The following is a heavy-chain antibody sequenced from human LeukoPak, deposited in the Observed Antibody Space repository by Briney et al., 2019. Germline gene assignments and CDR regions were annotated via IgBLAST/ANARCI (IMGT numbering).Heavy chain of an antibody. CDR3: ARDSGYSSSWYHVLRYSSGWSPTGGVDY. J-gene: IGHJ4*02. D-gene: IGHD6-13*01. Sequence: PGGSLRLSCAASGFTFSSYWMHWVRQAPGKGLVWVSRINSDGSSTSYADSVKGRFTISRDNAKNTLYLQMNSLRAEDTAVYYCARDSGYSSSWYHVLRYSSGWSPTGGVDYWGQGTLVTVSS. CDR1: GFTFSSYW. CDR2: INSDGSST. V-gene: IGHV3-74*01.